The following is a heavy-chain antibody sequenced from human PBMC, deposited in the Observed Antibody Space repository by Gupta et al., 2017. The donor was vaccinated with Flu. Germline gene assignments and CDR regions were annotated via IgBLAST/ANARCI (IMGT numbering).Heavy chain of an antibody. J-gene: IGHJ4*02. V-gene: IGHV1-69*06. CDR2: IILGTA. CDR1: VGTFSSYT. D-gene: IGHD1-1*01. Sequence: VPLLQSGAALNKPLSSVKVSCKASVGTFSSYTINWVRQAPGQGLEWMGGIILGTATYAQEFQGRVTINADKSTSTAYMEKSSLRYKDTAVDYGAGGLTATPNCHDYWGQGTLVTVSS. CDR3: AGGLTATPNCHDY.